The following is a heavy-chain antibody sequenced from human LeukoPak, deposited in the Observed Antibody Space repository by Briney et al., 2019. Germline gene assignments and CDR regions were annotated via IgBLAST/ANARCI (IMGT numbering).Heavy chain of an antibody. CDR1: GGSFSGYY. CDR2: INHSGST. Sequence: SETLSLTCAVYGGSFSGYYWSWIRQPPGKGREWIGEINHSGSTNYNPSLKSRVTISVDTSKNQFSLKLSSVTAADTAVYYCASGTTAYDSYYWGQGTLVTVSS. V-gene: IGHV4-34*01. J-gene: IGHJ4*02. CDR3: ASGTTAYDSYY. D-gene: IGHD5-12*01.